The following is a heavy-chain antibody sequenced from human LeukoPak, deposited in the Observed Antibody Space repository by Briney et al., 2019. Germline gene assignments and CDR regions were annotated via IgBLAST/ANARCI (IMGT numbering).Heavy chain of an antibody. CDR2: IIPFFNRT. CDR3: ARSLRHCTSTSCPARWLAP. Sequence: SVKVSCKASGGNFSSYAFTWVRQAPGQGLEWMGGIIPFFNRTYYAQRFRGRVLITTGECTTTVYMELSSLRSEDTAVYYCARSLRHCTSTSCPARWLAPWGQGTLVTVSS. V-gene: IGHV1-69*05. D-gene: IGHD2-2*01. J-gene: IGHJ5*02. CDR1: GGNFSSYA.